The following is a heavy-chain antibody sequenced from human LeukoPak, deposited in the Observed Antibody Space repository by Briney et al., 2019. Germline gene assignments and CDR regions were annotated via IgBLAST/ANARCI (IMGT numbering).Heavy chain of an antibody. Sequence: GGSLRLSCAASGFTFSSYAMHWVRQAPGKGLEWVSAISGSGGSTYYADSVKGRFTISRDNSKNTLYLQMNSLRAEDTAVYYCARDEGSYVFDYWGQGTLVTVSS. CDR3: ARDEGSYVFDY. CDR1: GFTFSSYA. J-gene: IGHJ4*02. CDR2: ISGSGGST. D-gene: IGHD1-26*01. V-gene: IGHV3-23*01.